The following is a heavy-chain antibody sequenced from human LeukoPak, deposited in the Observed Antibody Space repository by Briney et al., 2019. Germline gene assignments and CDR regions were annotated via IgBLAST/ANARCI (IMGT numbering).Heavy chain of an antibody. CDR1: GCTFSNYE. CDR3: ARDLRGYQDY. J-gene: IGHJ4*02. CDR2: ISSGGSGK. D-gene: IGHD2-2*01. Sequence: PGGSLRLSCAASGCTFSNYEMNWVRQAPGKGLEWVSYISSGGSGKDYADSVKGRFTISRDNAKNSLYLQMNSLRAEDTAVYYCARDLRGYQDYWGQGTLVTVSS. V-gene: IGHV3-48*03.